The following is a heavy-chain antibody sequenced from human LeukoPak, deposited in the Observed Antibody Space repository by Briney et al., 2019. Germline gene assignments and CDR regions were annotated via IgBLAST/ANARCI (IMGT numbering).Heavy chain of an antibody. J-gene: IGHJ6*03. CDR3: ARGKTYDDFWSGYYRDYFYYYMDV. CDR1: GGSFSGYY. V-gene: IGHV4-34*01. Sequence: PSETPSLTCAVYGGSFSGYYWSWIRQPPGKGLEWIGEINHSGSTNYNPSLKSRVTISVDTSKNQFSLRLSSVTAADTAVYHCARGKTYDDFWSGYYRDYFYYYMDVWDKGTTVTVSS. D-gene: IGHD3-3*01. CDR2: INHSGST.